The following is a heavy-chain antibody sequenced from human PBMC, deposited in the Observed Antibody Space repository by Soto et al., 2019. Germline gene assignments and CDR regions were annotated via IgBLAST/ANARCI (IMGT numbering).Heavy chain of an antibody. CDR1: GFTFSSYA. D-gene: IGHD2-8*01. V-gene: IGHV3-23*01. CDR3: AKGHWYATGAFDI. CDR2: ISGSGGST. Sequence: EVQLLESGGGLVQPGGSLRLSCAASGFTFSSYAMSWVRQAPGKGLEWVSAISGSGGSTYYADSVKGRFTISRDNSKNTLYLQMNSVRAEDTAVYYCAKGHWYATGAFDIWGQGTMVTVSS. J-gene: IGHJ3*02.